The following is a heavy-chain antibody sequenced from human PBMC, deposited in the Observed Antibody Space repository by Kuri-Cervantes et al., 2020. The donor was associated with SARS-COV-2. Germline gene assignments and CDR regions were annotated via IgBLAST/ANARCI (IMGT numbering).Heavy chain of an antibody. J-gene: IGHJ6*02. CDR2: ISSDGTNK. D-gene: IGHD3-3*01. CDR3: ARSPYDFWSGYYTGYYYYYGMDV. Sequence: GESLKISCAASGFTFKNYDMHWVRQAPGKGLEWVALISSDGTNKLQAGSVKGRFTISRDNSKNTLYLQMNSLRAEDTAVYYCARSPYDFWSGYYTGYYYYYGMDVWGQGTTVTVSS. V-gene: IGHV3-30-3*01. CDR1: GFTFKNYD.